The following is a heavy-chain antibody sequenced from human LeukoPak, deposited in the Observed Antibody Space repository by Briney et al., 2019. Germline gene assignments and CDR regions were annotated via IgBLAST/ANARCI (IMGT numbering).Heavy chain of an antibody. J-gene: IGHJ4*02. CDR2: ITYDGGKA. D-gene: IGHD6-13*01. Sequence: GGSLRLSCAASGFTFSSYTMHWVRQAPGMGLEWVALITYDGGKAFYIGSVKGRFTISRDNAEKTQYLQMNSLRTEDTAMYYCAGGYSSPHSWGQGTLVTVSS. CDR1: GFTFSSYT. CDR3: AGGYSSPHS. V-gene: IGHV3-30*04.